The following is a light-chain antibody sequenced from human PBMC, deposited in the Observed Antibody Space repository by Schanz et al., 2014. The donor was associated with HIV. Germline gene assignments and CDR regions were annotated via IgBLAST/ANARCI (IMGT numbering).Light chain of an antibody. J-gene: IGKJ1*01. CDR2: GAS. CDR1: QSVKSNF. Sequence: EIVLTQSPGTLSLSPGERGTLSCRASQSVKSNFIGWYQQKPGQAPRLLIFGASNRATGIPDRFSGGESGTDFTLTISRLEPEDFAVYYCQQYGSSPWTFGQGTKVEIK. V-gene: IGKV3-20*01. CDR3: QQYGSSPWT.